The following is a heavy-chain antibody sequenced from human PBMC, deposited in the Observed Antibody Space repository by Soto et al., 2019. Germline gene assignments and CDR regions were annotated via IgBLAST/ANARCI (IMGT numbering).Heavy chain of an antibody. CDR1: GFTFSNYA. V-gene: IGHV3-23*01. CDR3: AKAGDSGYDFWYFDL. D-gene: IGHD5-12*01. Sequence: EVQLLESGGGLVQPGGSLRLSCAASGFTFSNYAMNWVRQAPGKGLEWVSSITGSGDKTYYADSVKGRFTISRDNSKNTLYLQMNRLRAEDTAVYSCAKAGDSGYDFWYFDLWGRGTLVTVSS. CDR2: ITGSGDKT. J-gene: IGHJ2*01.